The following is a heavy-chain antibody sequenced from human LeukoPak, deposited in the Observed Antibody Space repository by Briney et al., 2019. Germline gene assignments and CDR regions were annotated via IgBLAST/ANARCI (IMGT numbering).Heavy chain of an antibody. Sequence: SETLSLTCAVYGGSFSGYYWSWIRQPPGKGLEWIGYIYYSGSTYYNPSLKSRVTISVDTSKNQFSLKLSSVTAADTAVYYCARDRGGNSGFYYWGQGTLVTVSS. CDR2: IYYSGST. CDR3: ARDRGGNSGFYY. CDR1: GGSFSGYY. J-gene: IGHJ4*02. D-gene: IGHD4-23*01. V-gene: IGHV4-34*09.